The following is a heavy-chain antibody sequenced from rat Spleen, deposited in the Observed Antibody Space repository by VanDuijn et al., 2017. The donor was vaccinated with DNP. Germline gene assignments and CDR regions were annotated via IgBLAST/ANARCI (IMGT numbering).Heavy chain of an antibody. CDR3: TPMDWEIPH. J-gene: IGHJ2*01. CDR1: GFTFSNYG. V-gene: IGHV5-27*01. CDR2: ISTSGGST. D-gene: IGHD5-1*01. Sequence: EVQLVESGGGLVQPGRSLKLSCAASGFTFSNYGMAWVRQAPKKGLEWVATISTSGGSTYYRDSVKGRFTISRDNAKSTLYLQMDSLRSEDTATYYCTPMDWEIPHWGQGVMVTVSS.